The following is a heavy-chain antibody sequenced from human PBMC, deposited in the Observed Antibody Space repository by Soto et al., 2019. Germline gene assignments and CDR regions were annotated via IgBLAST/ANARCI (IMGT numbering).Heavy chain of an antibody. D-gene: IGHD1-1*01. Sequence: EVQLVESGGGLVQPGGSLRLSCAASGFTFSSYWMHWVRQAPGKGLVWVSRINSDGSTISYADSVKGRFTISRDNAKNTLYLQMNNLSAEDTAVYYCARVGTGNWYFDFWGRGTLITVSS. J-gene: IGHJ2*01. CDR1: GFTFSSYW. CDR2: INSDGSTI. CDR3: ARVGTGNWYFDF. V-gene: IGHV3-74*01.